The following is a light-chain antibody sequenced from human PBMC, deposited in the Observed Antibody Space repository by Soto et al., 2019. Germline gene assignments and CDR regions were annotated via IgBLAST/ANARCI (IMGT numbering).Light chain of an antibody. J-gene: IGKJ1*01. CDR1: QSINSW. V-gene: IGKV1-5*01. Sequence: DIQMTQSPSTLSASVGDRVTVSCRASQSINSWLAWYQQKPGKAPKLLIYDASSLQSGVPSRFTGSGFGTEFILTISSLQPDYFATYYCQQSSSVPRTFGQGTRVDLK. CDR2: DAS. CDR3: QQSSSVPRT.